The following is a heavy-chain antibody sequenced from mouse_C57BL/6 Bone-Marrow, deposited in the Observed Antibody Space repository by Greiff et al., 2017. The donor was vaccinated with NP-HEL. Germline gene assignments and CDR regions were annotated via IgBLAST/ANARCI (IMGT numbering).Heavy chain of an antibody. CDR3: AREWYYGSSYYAMDY. CDR1: GFTFSSYA. CDR2: ISDGGSYT. J-gene: IGHJ4*01. V-gene: IGHV5-4*01. Sequence: DVQLVESGGGLVKPGGSLKLSCAASGFTFSSYAMSWVRQTPEKRLEWVATISDGGSYTYYPDNVKGRFTFSRDNAKNNLYLQRSHLKSEDTAMYYCAREWYYGSSYYAMDYWGQGTSVTVSS. D-gene: IGHD1-1*01.